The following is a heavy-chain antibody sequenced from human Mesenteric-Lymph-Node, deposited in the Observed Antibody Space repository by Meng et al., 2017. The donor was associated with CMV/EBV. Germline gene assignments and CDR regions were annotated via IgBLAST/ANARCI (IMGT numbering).Heavy chain of an antibody. D-gene: IGHD1-26*01. Sequence: SETLSLTCTVSGGSISSSSYYWGWIRQPPGKGLEWIGSIYYSGSTYYNPSLKSRVTISVDTSKNQFSLKLSSVTAADTAVYYCARRGRGAPFDYWGQGTLVTVSS. CDR3: ARRGRGAPFDY. CDR1: GGSISSSSYY. J-gene: IGHJ4*02. V-gene: IGHV4-39*01. CDR2: IYYSGST.